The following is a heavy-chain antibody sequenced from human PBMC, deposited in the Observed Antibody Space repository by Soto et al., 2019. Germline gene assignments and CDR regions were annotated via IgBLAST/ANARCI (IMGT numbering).Heavy chain of an antibody. D-gene: IGHD5-12*01. CDR1: GFTFSSYD. CDR2: ISGSGGST. Sequence: GGSLRLSCAASGFTFSSYDMSWVRQAPGKGLEWVSVISGSGGSTYYTDSVKGRFTISRDNSKNTLYLQMNSLRAEDTAVYYCANSLRGYSGLFDYWGQGTLVTVSS. CDR3: ANSLRGYSGLFDY. J-gene: IGHJ4*02. V-gene: IGHV3-23*01.